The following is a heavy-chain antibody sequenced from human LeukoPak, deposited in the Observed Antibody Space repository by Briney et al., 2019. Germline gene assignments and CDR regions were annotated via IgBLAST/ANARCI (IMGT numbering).Heavy chain of an antibody. D-gene: IGHD6-6*01. CDR3: ARGLGSSSSFDY. CDR2: MNPNSGNT. V-gene: IGHV1-8*03. CDR1: GYTFTSYD. Sequence: GASVKVSCKASGYTFTSYDIDWVRQATGQGLEWMGWMNPNSGNTGYAQKFQGRVTITRNTSISTAYMELSSLRSEDTAVYYCARGLGSSSSFDYWGQGTLVTVSS. J-gene: IGHJ4*02.